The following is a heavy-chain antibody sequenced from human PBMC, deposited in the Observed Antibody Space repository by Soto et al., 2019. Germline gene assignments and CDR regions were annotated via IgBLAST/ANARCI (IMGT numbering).Heavy chain of an antibody. CDR3: ARDRGDYYYGMDV. D-gene: IGHD4-17*01. CDR2: ISYDGSNK. J-gene: IGHJ6*02. V-gene: IGHV3-30-3*01. Sequence: QVQLVESGGGVVQPGRSLRLSCAASGFTFSSYAMHWVRQAAGKGLEWVAVISYDGSNKYYADSVKGRFTISRDNSKNTLYLQMNSLRAEDTAVYYCARDRGDYYYGMDVWGQGTTVTVSS. CDR1: GFTFSSYA.